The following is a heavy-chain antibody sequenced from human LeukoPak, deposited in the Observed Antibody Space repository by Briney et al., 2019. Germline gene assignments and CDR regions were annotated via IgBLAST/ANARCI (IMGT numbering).Heavy chain of an antibody. V-gene: IGHV4-59*10. CDR1: GGSFSGYY. CDR2: IYTSGST. J-gene: IGHJ5*02. CDR3: AGSPGGYSYGPGP. D-gene: IGHD5-18*01. Sequence: PSETLSLTCAVYGGSFSGYYWSWIRQPAGKGLEWIGRIYTSGSTNYNPSLKSRVTMSVDTSKNQFSLKLSSVTAADTAVYYCAGSPGGYSYGPGPWGQGTLVTVSS.